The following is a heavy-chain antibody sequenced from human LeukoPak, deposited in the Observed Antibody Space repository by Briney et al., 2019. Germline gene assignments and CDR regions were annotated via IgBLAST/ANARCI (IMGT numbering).Heavy chain of an antibody. CDR3: ARDYDDSSGYYYAFQH. Sequence: SETLSLTCTVSGGSISSSSYYWAWIRQPPGKGLEWIGSIYYSGSTYYNPSLKSRVTISVDTSKSQFSLKLSSVTAADTAVYYCARDYDDSSGYYYAFQHWGQGTLVTVSS. D-gene: IGHD3-22*01. V-gene: IGHV4-39*02. CDR1: GGSISSSSYY. CDR2: IYYSGST. J-gene: IGHJ1*01.